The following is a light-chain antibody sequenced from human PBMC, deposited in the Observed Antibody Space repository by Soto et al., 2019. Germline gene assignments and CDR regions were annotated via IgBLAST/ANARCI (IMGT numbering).Light chain of an antibody. CDR3: QQYGSSPPYT. Sequence: PATLSVSPGERATLSCRASQSVSNNYFAWYQQKPGQAPRLLIFGSSDRATGIPDRFSGSGSGTDFTLTISRLEPEDFAVYYCQQYGSSPPYTFGQGTKLEIK. V-gene: IGKV3-20*01. CDR2: GSS. J-gene: IGKJ2*01. CDR1: QSVSNNY.